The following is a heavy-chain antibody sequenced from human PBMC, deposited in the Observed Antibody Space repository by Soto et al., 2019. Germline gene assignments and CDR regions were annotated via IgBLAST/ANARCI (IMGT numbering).Heavy chain of an antibody. J-gene: IGHJ6*02. CDR2: IIPIFGTA. CDR1: GGTFSSYA. Sequence: ASVKVSCKASGGTFSSYAISWVRQAPGQGLEWMGGIIPIFGTANYAQKFQGRVSMTTDTSTKTAYMELRSLRSDDTAMYYCARGGYYDSSGARNYYFYGMNVWGQGTTVTVSS. D-gene: IGHD3-22*01. V-gene: IGHV1-69*05. CDR3: ARGGYYDSSGARNYYFYGMNV.